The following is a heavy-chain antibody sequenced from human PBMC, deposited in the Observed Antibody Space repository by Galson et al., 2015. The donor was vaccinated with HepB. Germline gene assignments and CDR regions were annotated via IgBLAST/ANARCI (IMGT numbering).Heavy chain of an antibody. J-gene: IGHJ4*02. CDR1: GFTFSSYA. V-gene: IGHV3-23*01. CDR3: AKRPSANWGFIDY. D-gene: IGHD7-27*01. CDR2: ISGSGGST. Sequence: SLRLSCAASGFTFSSYAMSWVRQAPGKGLEWVSAISGSGGSTYYADSVKGRFTISRDNSKNTLYLQMNSLRAEDTAVYYCAKRPSANWGFIDYWGQGTVVTVSS.